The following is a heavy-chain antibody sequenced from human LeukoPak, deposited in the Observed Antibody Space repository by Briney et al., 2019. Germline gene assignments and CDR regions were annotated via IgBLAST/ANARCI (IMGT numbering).Heavy chain of an antibody. CDR2: TYYRSKWYT. CDR1: GDSVSSNSAA. V-gene: IGHV6-1*01. CDR3: ARSIDSTSVATDAFDL. D-gene: IGHD2-15*01. Sequence: SQTLSLTCAISGDSVSSNSAAWNWFRQSPSRGLEWLGRTYYRSKWYTDYAVSVKSRITVNPDTSKNQFSLQLNSVTPEDTAVYFCARSIDSTSVATDAFDLWGQGTMVTVSS. J-gene: IGHJ3*01.